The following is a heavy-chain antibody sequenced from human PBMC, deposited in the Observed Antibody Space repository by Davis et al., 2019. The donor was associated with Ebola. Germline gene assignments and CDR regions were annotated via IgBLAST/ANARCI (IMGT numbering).Heavy chain of an antibody. J-gene: IGHJ6*02. D-gene: IGHD4-17*01. CDR1: GFTFDDYA. CDR3: ARDLRYEYYYYGMDV. Sequence: GESLKIPCAASGFTFDDYAMHWVRQAPGKGLEWVAVISYDGSNKYYADSVKGRFTISRDNSKNTLYLQMNSLRAEDTAVYYCARDLRYEYYYYGMDVWGQGTTVTVSS. CDR2: ISYDGSNK. V-gene: IGHV3-30-3*01.